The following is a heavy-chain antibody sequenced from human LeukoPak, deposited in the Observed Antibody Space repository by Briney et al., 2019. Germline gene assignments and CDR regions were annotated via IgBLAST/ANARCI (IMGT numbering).Heavy chain of an antibody. J-gene: IGHJ4*02. D-gene: IGHD5-18*01. CDR2: INHSGST. CDR3: ASVTIGYSYGFCDY. Sequence: SETLSLTCAVYGASFSGYYWSWIRQPPGKGLEWIGEINHSGSTNYNPSLKSRVTISVDTSKNQFSLKLSSVTAADTAVYYCASVTIGYSYGFCDYWGQGTLVTVSS. V-gene: IGHV4-34*01. CDR1: GASFSGYY.